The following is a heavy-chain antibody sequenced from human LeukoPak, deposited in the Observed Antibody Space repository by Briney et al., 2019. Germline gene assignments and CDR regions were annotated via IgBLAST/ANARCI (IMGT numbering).Heavy chain of an antibody. V-gene: IGHV4-31*03. CDR3: ARGLVDTAMDFLYYGMDV. D-gene: IGHD5-18*01. Sequence: SQTLSLTCTVSGGSISSGDYYWNWIRQHPGKGLEWIGYIYYSGSTYYNPSLKSRVTISVDTSKNQFSLKLSSVTAADTAVYYCARGLVDTAMDFLYYGMDVWGQGTTVTVSS. CDR1: GGSISSGDYY. CDR2: IYYSGST. J-gene: IGHJ6*02.